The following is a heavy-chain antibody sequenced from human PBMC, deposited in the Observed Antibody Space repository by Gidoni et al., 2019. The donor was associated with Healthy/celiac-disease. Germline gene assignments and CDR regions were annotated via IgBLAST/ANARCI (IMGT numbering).Heavy chain of an antibody. Sequence: QVQLVQSGAEVKKPGSSVKVSCKASGGTFSSSAISWVRQAPGQGLEWMGGIIPIFGTANYAQKFQGRVTITADESTSTAYMELSSLRSEDTAVYYCARDHKPPAAGSFGMDVWGQGTTVTVSS. J-gene: IGHJ6*02. D-gene: IGHD6-13*01. CDR1: GGTFSSSA. V-gene: IGHV1-69*01. CDR2: IIPIFGTA. CDR3: ARDHKPPAAGSFGMDV.